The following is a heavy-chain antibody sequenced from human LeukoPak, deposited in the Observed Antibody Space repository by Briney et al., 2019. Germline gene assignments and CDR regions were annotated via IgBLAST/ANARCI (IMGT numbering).Heavy chain of an antibody. J-gene: IGHJ4*02. Sequence: PGGSLRLSRAASGFTFSSYAMSWVRQAPGKGLEWVSAISGSGGSTYYADSVKGRFTISRDNSKNTLYLQMNSLRAEDTAVYYCAKDSDIVVVPAHVDYWGQGTLVTVSS. CDR3: AKDSDIVVVPAHVDY. CDR1: GFTFSSYA. V-gene: IGHV3-23*01. D-gene: IGHD2-2*01. CDR2: ISGSGGST.